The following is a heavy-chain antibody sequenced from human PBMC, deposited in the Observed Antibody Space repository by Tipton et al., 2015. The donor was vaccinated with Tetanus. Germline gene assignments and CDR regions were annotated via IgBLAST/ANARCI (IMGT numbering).Heavy chain of an antibody. CDR1: GASIRGGTFY. V-gene: IGHV4-39*01. Sequence: LRLSCTVSGASIRGGTFYWGWIRQPTGKGLEWYGSIYESGDTYYIPSLKSRVTISVDTSTNQFSLTLSSMAAADTGVYYCARHQGGFFTPFDCWGQGKLVPVSS. CDR3: ARHQGGFFTPFDC. J-gene: IGHJ4*02. D-gene: IGHD2-15*01. CDR2: IYESGDT.